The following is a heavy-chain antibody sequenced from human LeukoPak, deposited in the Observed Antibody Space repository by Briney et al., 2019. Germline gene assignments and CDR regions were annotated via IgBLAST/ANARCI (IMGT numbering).Heavy chain of an antibody. J-gene: IGHJ4*02. D-gene: IGHD1-26*01. V-gene: IGHV4-59*01. CDR1: GASINSYY. CDR2: VSYSGDT. Sequence: SETLSLTCTVSGASINSYYWSWIRQPPGKGLEWTGYVSYSGDTDYNPSLKSRVTISADMSKNHFSLRLSSVTAADTAIYYCAKYGVGSTYFDNWGQGTLVTVSS. CDR3: AKYGVGSTYFDN.